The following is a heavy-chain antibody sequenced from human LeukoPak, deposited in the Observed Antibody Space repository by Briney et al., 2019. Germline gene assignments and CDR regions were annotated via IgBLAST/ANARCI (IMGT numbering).Heavy chain of an antibody. CDR3: AREYGGNSDGLDY. V-gene: IGHV4-39*07. Sequence: SETLSLTCTVSGGSISSSSYYWGWIRQPPGKGLEWIGSIYYSGSTYYDPSLKSRVTISVDTSKNQFSLKLSSVTAADTAVYYCAREYGGNSDGLDYWAREPWSPSPQ. CDR2: IYYSGST. D-gene: IGHD4-23*01. CDR1: GGSISSSSYY. J-gene: IGHJ4*02.